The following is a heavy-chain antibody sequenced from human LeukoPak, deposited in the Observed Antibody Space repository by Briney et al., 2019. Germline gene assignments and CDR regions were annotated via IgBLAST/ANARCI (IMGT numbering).Heavy chain of an antibody. CDR1: GFTFSSYS. D-gene: IGHD5-12*01. J-gene: IGHJ4*02. CDR2: ISSSSSYI. CDR3: ARWLPILGDFDS. Sequence: PGGSLRLSCAASGFTFSSYSMNWVRQAPGKGLEWVSSISSSSSYIYYADSVKGRFTISRDNSKNTLYLQMNSLRAEDTAVYYCARWLPILGDFDSWGQGTLVTVSS. V-gene: IGHV3-21*04.